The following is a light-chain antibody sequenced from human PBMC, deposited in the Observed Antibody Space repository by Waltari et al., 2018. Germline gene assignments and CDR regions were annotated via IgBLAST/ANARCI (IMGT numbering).Light chain of an antibody. CDR2: DAS. Sequence: EIVLTQSPGTLSLSPGERATLSCRASQSVSKYLAWYQQKPGQAPRLLIYDASTRATGIPDRFSATGWGTDFNLSISRLEPEDFAVYYCQKYGTLPATFGQGTKVQMK. CDR1: QSVSKY. J-gene: IGKJ1*01. V-gene: IGKV3-20*01. CDR3: QKYGTLPAT.